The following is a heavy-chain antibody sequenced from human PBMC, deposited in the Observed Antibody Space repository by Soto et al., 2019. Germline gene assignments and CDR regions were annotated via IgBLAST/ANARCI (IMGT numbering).Heavy chain of an antibody. CDR2: TSANNDDT. J-gene: IGHJ6*02. Sequence: ASVKVSCKASGYTFSRYGISWVRQAPGQGLEWMAWTSANNDDTNYAQKFQGRVTITADETTSTAYLELSSLRSEDTAVYYCARVRKEYCSGVSCYFSVMAVWGQGTTVPVSS. D-gene: IGHD2-15*01. CDR1: GYTFSRYG. V-gene: IGHV1-18*04. CDR3: ARVRKEYCSGVSCYFSVMAV.